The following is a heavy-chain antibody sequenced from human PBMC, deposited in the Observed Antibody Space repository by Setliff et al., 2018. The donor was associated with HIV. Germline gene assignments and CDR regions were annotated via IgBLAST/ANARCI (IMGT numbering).Heavy chain of an antibody. CDR3: ARHRDPPGSSWIFYYYYMDL. Sequence: KPSETLSLTCTVSGGSISSGSYYWSWIRQPPGKGLEWIGSIYYSGSTYYNPSLKSRVTISVDTSKNQVSLRLTSATAADTGVYYCARHRDPPGSSWIFYYYYMDLWGGGTTVTVSS. CDR1: GGSISSGSYY. CDR2: IYYSGST. V-gene: IGHV4-39*01. D-gene: IGHD6-13*01. J-gene: IGHJ6*03.